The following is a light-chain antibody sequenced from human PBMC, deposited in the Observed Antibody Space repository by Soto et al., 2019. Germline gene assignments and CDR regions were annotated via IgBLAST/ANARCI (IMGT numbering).Light chain of an antibody. Sequence: DIVLTQSPGTLSLSPGERATLSCRASRSVSSTYLAWYQHKPGQAPRLLIYGTSSRATGIPDRFSGSGSGTDFGLTISRLEPEDFAVYYCHQYGGSPGTFGGGTKVEIK. CDR2: GTS. CDR3: HQYGGSPGT. V-gene: IGKV3-20*01. J-gene: IGKJ4*01. CDR1: RSVSSTY.